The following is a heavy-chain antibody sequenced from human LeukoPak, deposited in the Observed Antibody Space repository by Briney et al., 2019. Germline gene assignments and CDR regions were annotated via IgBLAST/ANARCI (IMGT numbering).Heavy chain of an antibody. J-gene: IGHJ4*02. D-gene: IGHD1-26*01. CDR1: GYTFTSYY. Sequence: GASVKVSCKASGYTFTSYYMHWVRQAPGQGLEWMGIINPSGGNKNYAQKFQGRVTMTRDMSTSTVYMELSSLRSEDTAVYYCARAGMVGATRGYFDYGGQGTLVTVSS. CDR2: INPSGGNK. CDR3: ARAGMVGATRGYFDY. V-gene: IGHV1-46*01.